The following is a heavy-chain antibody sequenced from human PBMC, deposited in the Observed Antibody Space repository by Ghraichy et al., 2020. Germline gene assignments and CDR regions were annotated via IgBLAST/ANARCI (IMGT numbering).Heavy chain of an antibody. D-gene: IGHD3-22*01. V-gene: IGHV1-69*06. CDR2: FVPMFGTT. J-gene: IGHJ2*01. Sequence: SVKVSCKASGASGGTFSRYAISWVRQAPGEGLEWMGGFVPMFGTTKYAQNFQDRVTITADKSTYTDYMELSGLRSEDTALYYCASRLYSDSLGYYPWYFDLWGRGTLVTVSS. CDR1: GGTFSRYA. CDR3: ASRLYSDSLGYYPWYFDL.